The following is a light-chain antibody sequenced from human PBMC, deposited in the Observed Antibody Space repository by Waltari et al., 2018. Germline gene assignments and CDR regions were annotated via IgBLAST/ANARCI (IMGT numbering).Light chain of an antibody. CDR1: QRISSY. J-gene: IGKJ1*01. CDR3: QQTYRTPRT. V-gene: IGKV1-39*01. Sequence: IQLTQPPSSLPASVGERVTIPCRASQRISSYLNWYQQQPGKAPRLLIYGAVSLQSGVPSRFSGSGSETDFTVTSSSLQPEDFATYYCQQTYRTPRTFGQGTKVDI. CDR2: GAV.